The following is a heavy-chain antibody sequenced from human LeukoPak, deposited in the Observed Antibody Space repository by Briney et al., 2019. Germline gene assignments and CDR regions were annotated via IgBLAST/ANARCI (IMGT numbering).Heavy chain of an antibody. J-gene: IGHJ6*02. Sequence: GGSLRLSCAASGFTFSSYATHWVRQAPGKGLEWVAVISYDGSNKYYADSVKGRFTISRDNSKNTLYLQMNSLRAEDTAVYYCARDMFARRFGVVPAYYGMDVWGQGTTVTVSS. D-gene: IGHD3-3*01. CDR2: ISYDGSNK. CDR3: ARDMFARRFGVVPAYYGMDV. CDR1: GFTFSSYA. V-gene: IGHV3-30*04.